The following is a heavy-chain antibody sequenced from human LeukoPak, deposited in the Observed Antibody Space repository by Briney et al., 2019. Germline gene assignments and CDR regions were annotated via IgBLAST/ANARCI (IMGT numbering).Heavy chain of an antibody. CDR3: ARDGDGSGGVGDY. Sequence: ASVKVSCKASGYTFTSYAMHWVRQAPGQRLEWMGWINAGNGNTKYSQKFQGRVTITRDTSASTAYMELSSLRSEDTAVYYCARDGDGSGGVGDYWGQGTLVTVSS. D-gene: IGHD5-24*01. CDR2: INAGNGNT. V-gene: IGHV1-3*01. J-gene: IGHJ4*02. CDR1: GYTFTSYA.